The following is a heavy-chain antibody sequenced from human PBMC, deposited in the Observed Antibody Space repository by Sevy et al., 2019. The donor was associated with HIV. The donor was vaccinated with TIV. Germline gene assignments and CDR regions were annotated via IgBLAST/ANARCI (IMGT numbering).Heavy chain of an antibody. V-gene: IGHV3-74*01. J-gene: IGHJ6*02. CDR1: GFTFSTYW. D-gene: IGHD6-13*01. CDR3: ARGGRIAPGRGYYAMDV. CDR2: INRDGSSA. Sequence: GGSLRLSCAASGFTFSTYWMHWVRQVPGKGLVWVSRINRDGSSADYADSVKGRCTFSRDNAKSTLYLQLNSLRAEDTAVYYCARGGRIAPGRGYYAMDVWGQGTTVTVSS.